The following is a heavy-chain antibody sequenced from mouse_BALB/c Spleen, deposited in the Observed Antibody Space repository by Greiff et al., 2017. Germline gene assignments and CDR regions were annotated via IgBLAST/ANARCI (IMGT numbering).Heavy chain of an antibody. J-gene: IGHJ1*01. CDR2: ISSGGSYT. V-gene: IGHV5-6-4*01. CDR3: TRARYGNYEGDFDV. D-gene: IGHD2-1*01. Sequence: EVKLMESGGGLVKPGGSLKLSCAASGFTFSSYTMSWVRQTPEKRLEWVATISSGGSYTYYPDSVKGRFTISRDNAKNTLYLQMSSLKSEDTAMYYCTRARYGNYEGDFDVWGAGTTVTVSS. CDR1: GFTFSSYT.